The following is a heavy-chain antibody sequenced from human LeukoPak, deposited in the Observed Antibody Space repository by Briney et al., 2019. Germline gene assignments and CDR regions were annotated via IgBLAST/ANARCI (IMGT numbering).Heavy chain of an antibody. CDR3: ARDGAVAGTHDAFDI. Sequence: GASVKVSCKASGYTFTGYYMHWVRQAPGQGLEWMGWINPNSGGTNYAQKFQGRVTMTRDTSISTAYMELSRLRSDDTAVYYCARDGAVAGTHDAFDIWGQGTMVTVSS. V-gene: IGHV1-2*02. J-gene: IGHJ3*02. D-gene: IGHD6-19*01. CDR1: GYTFTGYY. CDR2: INPNSGGT.